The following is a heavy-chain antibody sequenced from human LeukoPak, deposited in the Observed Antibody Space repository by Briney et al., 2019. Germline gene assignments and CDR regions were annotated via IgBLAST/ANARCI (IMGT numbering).Heavy chain of an antibody. J-gene: IGHJ6*02. CDR2: ISSSSYI. V-gene: IGHV3-21*01. CDR3: ARDYQNYYYGMDV. D-gene: IGHD2-2*01. CDR1: GFTFSSYS. Sequence: GGSLRLSCAASGFTFSSYSMNWVRQAPGKGLEWVSSISSSSYIYYADSVKGRFTISRDNSKNSLYLQMNSLRAEDTAVYYCARDYQNYYYGMDVWGQGTTVTVSS.